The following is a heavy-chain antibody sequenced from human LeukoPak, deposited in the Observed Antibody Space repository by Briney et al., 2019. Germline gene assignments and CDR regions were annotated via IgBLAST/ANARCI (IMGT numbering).Heavy chain of an antibody. J-gene: IGHJ4*02. D-gene: IGHD3-16*01. Sequence: GSSVKVSCKASGGTFSSYGMSWVRQAPGQGLEWMGWISAYNGNTNYAQKLQGRVTMTTDTSTSTAYMELRSLRSDDTAVYYCARDLGIIKRSFGYWGQGTLVTVSS. CDR3: ARDLGIIKRSFGY. CDR1: GGTFSSYG. CDR2: ISAYNGNT. V-gene: IGHV1-18*01.